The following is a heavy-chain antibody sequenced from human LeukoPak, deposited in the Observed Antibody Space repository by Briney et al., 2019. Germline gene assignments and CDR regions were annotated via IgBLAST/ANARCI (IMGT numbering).Heavy chain of an antibody. D-gene: IGHD3-22*01. CDR3: ARAYDSSGYYQAY. CDR2: VRSKTYGGTK. V-gene: IGHV3-49*04. Sequence: GSLRLSCTAAGFTFSDYAMSWVRHAPGKGLAWVGFVRSKTYGGTKEYAASVKGRFTLSRDDSKSIAYLQVDSLNTEDTAVFFCARAYDSSGYYQAYWGQGTVVTVSS. CDR1: GFTFSDYA. J-gene: IGHJ4*02.